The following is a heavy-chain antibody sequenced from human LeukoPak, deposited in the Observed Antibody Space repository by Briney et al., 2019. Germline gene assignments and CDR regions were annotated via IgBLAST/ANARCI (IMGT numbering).Heavy chain of an antibody. CDR3: ARTAVAGTFPYYYYYMDV. D-gene: IGHD6-19*01. J-gene: IGHJ6*03. CDR1: GYTFTSDG. Sequence: ASVKVSCKASGYTFTSDGISWVRQAPGQGLEWMGWISAYNGNTNYAQKLQGRVTMTTDTSTSTAYMELRSLRSDDTAVYYCARTAVAGTFPYYYYYMDVWGKGTTVTVSS. CDR2: ISAYNGNT. V-gene: IGHV1-18*01.